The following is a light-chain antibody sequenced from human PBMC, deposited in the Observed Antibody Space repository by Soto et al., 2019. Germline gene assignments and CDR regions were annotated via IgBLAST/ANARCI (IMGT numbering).Light chain of an antibody. J-gene: IGKJ1*01. CDR3: QQCNNWPPWT. V-gene: IGKV3-15*01. Sequence: EIVMTQSPATLSVSPGERATLSCRASQSVSSNLAWYQQKPGQAPRLLIYGASTRATGIPARFSGSGSGTEFTLTISSLQSEDFAAYYCQQCNNWPPWTFGQGTKVEIK. CDR1: QSVSSN. CDR2: GAS.